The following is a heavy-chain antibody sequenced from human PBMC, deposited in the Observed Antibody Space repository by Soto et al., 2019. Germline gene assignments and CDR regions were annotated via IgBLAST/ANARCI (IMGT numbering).Heavy chain of an antibody. D-gene: IGHD3-16*01. CDR1: GGAFVNYA. CDR3: ARDIGGGFHP. V-gene: IGHV1-69*06. Sequence: QVQLMQSGTEVKRPGSSVKVSCKSSGGAFVNYAITWVRQAPGQGLEWMGGVIPFSGAADYAQKFQGRVMLTADTSASTSYMEVSSLRSDDTAVYYCARDIGGGFHPWGQGTLVIVSS. CDR2: VIPFSGAA. J-gene: IGHJ5*02.